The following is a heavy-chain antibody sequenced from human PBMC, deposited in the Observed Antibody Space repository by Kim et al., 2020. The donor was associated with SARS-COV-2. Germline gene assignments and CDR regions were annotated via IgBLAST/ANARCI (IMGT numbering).Heavy chain of an antibody. CDR3: ARDSNYYDSSGYYYGIDY. J-gene: IGHJ4*02. Sequence: KRRFTISRDNAKNTLYLQMGSLRAEDMAVYYCARDSNYYDSSGYYYGIDYWGQGTLVTVSS. V-gene: IGHV3-64*01. D-gene: IGHD3-22*01.